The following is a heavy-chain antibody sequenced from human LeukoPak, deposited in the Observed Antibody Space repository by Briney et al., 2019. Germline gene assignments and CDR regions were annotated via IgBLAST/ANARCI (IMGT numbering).Heavy chain of an antibody. CDR1: GYTFTSYG. CDR3: ARGGYCSGGSCYFFYGMDV. V-gene: IGHV1-18*04. D-gene: IGHD2-15*01. Sequence: ASVKVSCKASGYTFTSYGINWVRQAPGQGLEWMGWISAYNGNTNYAQKLRGSVAMTIDTSTSTAYMELRSLRSDDTAVYYCARGGYCSGGSCYFFYGMDVWGKGTTVTVSS. J-gene: IGHJ6*04. CDR2: ISAYNGNT.